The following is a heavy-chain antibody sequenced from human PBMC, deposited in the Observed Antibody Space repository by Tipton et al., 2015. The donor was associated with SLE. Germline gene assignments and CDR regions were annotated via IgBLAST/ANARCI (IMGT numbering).Heavy chain of an antibody. CDR2: IYTSGST. V-gene: IGHV4-61*02. CDR3: ARGRIAVAGNHFDY. CDR1: GGSISSGSYY. D-gene: IGHD6-19*01. Sequence: TLSLTCTVSGGSISSGSYYWSWIRQPAGKGLEWIGRIYTSGSTNYNPSLKSRVTISVDTSKNQFSLKLSSVTAADTAVYYCARGRIAVAGNHFDYWGQGTLGTDSS. J-gene: IGHJ4*02.